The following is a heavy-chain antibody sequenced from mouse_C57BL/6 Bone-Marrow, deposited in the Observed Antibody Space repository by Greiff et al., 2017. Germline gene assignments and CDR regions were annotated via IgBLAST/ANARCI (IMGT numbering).Heavy chain of an antibody. J-gene: IGHJ4*01. Sequence: EVQGVESGGGLVQPKGSLKLSCAASGFSFNTYAMNWVRQAPGKGLEWVARIRSKSNNYATYYADSVKDRFTISRDDSESMLYLQMNNLKTEDTAMYYCVRHTDDGSSYAMDYWGQGTSVTVSS. CDR3: VRHTDDGSSYAMDY. CDR2: IRSKSNNYAT. D-gene: IGHD1-1*01. V-gene: IGHV10-1*01. CDR1: GFSFNTYA.